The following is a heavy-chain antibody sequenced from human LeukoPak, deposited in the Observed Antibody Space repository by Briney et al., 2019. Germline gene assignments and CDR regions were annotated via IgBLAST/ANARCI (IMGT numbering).Heavy chain of an antibody. CDR1: GYTFTGYY. V-gene: IGHV1-2*02. CDR3: ARDYCSSTSCNFP. CDR2: INPNSGGT. J-gene: IGHJ5*02. D-gene: IGHD2-2*01. Sequence: GASVKVSCKASGYTFTGYYMHWVRQAPGQGLEWMGWINPNSGGTNYAQKFQGRVTMTRDTSISTAYMELSRLRSDDTAVYYCARDYCSSTSCNFPWGQGTLVTVSS.